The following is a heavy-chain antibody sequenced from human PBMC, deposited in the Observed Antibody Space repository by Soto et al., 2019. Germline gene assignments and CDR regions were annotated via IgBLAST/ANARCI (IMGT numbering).Heavy chain of an antibody. CDR3: AGRYCTAGICYTNYYYYMDV. J-gene: IGHJ6*03. V-gene: IGHV3-23*01. Sequence: EVQLLESGGGLVQPGGSLRLSCAASGFTFSSYGMNWVRQAPGKGLEWVSSITATGGNTYYADSVKGRFTISRDNSKDSLSLQVKSLRAEDTAVYYCAGRYCTAGICYTNYYYYMDVWGKGTTVTVSS. D-gene: IGHD2-8*02. CDR1: GFTFSSYG. CDR2: ITATGGNT.